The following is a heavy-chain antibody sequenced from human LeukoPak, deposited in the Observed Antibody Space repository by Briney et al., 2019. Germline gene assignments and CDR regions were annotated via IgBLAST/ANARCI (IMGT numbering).Heavy chain of an antibody. V-gene: IGHV3-74*01. CDR1: GFTFSSYW. CDR2: INSDGSST. D-gene: IGHD3-3*01. CDR3: ARDLTIFGVVTWDYYYGMDV. J-gene: IGHJ6*02. Sequence: GGSLRLSCAASGFTFSSYWMHRVRQAPGKGLVWVSRINSDGSSTSYADSVKGRFTISRDNAKNTLYLQMNSLRAEDTAVYYCARDLTIFGVVTWDYYYGMDVWGQGTTVTVSS.